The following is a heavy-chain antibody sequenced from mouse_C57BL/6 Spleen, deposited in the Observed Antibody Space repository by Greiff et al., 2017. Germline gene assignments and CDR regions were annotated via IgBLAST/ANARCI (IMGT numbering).Heavy chain of an antibody. J-gene: IGHJ4*01. Sequence: VQLKESGAELVRPGASVKLSCTASGFNIKDDYMHWVKQRPEQGLEWIGWIDPENGDTEYASKFQGKATITADTSSNTAYLQLSSLTSEDTAVYYCTTPRGKGYAMDYWGQGTSVTVAS. CDR1: GFNIKDDY. CDR2: IDPENGDT. CDR3: TTPRGKGYAMDY. V-gene: IGHV14-4*01.